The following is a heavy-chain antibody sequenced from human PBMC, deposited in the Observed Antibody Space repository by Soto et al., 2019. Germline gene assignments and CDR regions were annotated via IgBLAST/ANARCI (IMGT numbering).Heavy chain of an antibody. CDR1: GGSISSYY. CDR2: IYYSGST. D-gene: IGHD2-21*02. Sequence: PSETLSLTCTVSGGSISSYYWSWIRQPPGKGLEWIGYIYYSGSTNYNPSLKSRVTISVDTSKNQFSLKLSSVTAADTAVYYCARVYCGGDCYSIRYFQHWGQGTLVTVS. J-gene: IGHJ1*01. V-gene: IGHV4-59*01. CDR3: ARVYCGGDCYSIRYFQH.